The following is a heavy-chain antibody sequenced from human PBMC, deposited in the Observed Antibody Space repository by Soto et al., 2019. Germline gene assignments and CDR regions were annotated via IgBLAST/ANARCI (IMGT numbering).Heavy chain of an antibody. D-gene: IGHD3-22*01. CDR1: GASIGSGDYY. CDR2: IYYSGGT. Sequence: SETLSLTCTVSGASIGSGDYYWSWIRQHPGKGLEWIGYIYYSGGTYYNPSLKSRVTISVDTSKNQFSLELSSVTAADTAVYYFASIYDSSGYYYGNYWFDPWGQGTLVTVSS. CDR3: ASIYDSSGYYYGNYWFDP. J-gene: IGHJ5*02. V-gene: IGHV4-31*02.